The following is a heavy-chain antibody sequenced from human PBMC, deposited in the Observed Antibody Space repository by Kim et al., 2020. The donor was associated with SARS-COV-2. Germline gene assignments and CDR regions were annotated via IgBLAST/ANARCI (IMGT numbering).Heavy chain of an antibody. J-gene: IGHJ4*02. Sequence: GGSLRLSCAASGFTFAGSFMHWFRQAPGKGLQWVALVSGDGGTTYYADSVNGRFTISRDNSKDSMYLQMNSLRTDDTAFYYCSKASYWLPPYWGQGTLVTVSS. V-gene: IGHV3-43*02. D-gene: IGHD6-19*01. CDR1: GFTFAGSF. CDR2: VSGDGGTT. CDR3: SKASYWLPPY.